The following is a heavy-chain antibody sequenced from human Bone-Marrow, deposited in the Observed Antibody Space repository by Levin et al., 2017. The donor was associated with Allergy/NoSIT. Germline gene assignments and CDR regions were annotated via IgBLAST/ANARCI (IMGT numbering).Heavy chain of an antibody. CDR1: GFTFNTYA. J-gene: IGHJ6*02. CDR3: ARGQNKIGYYGMDV. V-gene: IGHV3-30*04. CDR2: ISYDGSDE. Sequence: PGGSLRLSCAASGFTFNTYAMHWVRQAPEKGLDWVAVISYDGSDEYYAGSVKGRFTISRDNAKNTLYLQMYNLRTEDTAVYYCARGQNKIGYYGMDVWGQGTTVAVSS. D-gene: IGHD3-22*01.